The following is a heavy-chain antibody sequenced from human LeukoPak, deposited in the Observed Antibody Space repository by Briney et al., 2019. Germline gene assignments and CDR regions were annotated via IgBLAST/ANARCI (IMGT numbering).Heavy chain of an antibody. CDR3: AKDRRSSTSCYTPEYFQH. CDR1: GFTFSSYA. J-gene: IGHJ1*01. V-gene: IGHV3-23*01. Sequence: GSLRLSCAASGFTFSSYAMSWVRQAPGKGLEWVSAISGSGGSTYYADSVKGRFTISRDNSKNTLYLQMNSLRAEDTAVYYCAKDRRSSTSCYTPEYFQHWGQGTLVTVSS. D-gene: IGHD2-2*02. CDR2: ISGSGGST.